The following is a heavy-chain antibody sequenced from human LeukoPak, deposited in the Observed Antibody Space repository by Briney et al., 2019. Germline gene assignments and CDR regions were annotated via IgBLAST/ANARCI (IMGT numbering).Heavy chain of an antibody. CDR3: ARALSYPYYFDY. J-gene: IGHJ4*02. V-gene: IGHV3-23*01. CDR2: LSGSGRNT. D-gene: IGHD1-26*01. Sequence: PGGSLSLSSAASGFTFSTYAMSWVRQAPGQWLEWVSSLSGSGRNTYYADSVKGRFTISRDNSKNTLYLQMNSLRAEDTAVYYCARALSYPYYFDYWGQGTLVTVSS. CDR1: GFTFSTYA.